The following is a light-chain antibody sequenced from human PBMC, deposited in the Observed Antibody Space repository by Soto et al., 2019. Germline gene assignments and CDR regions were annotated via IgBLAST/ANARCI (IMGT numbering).Light chain of an antibody. CDR2: DAS. CDR3: QQYNNFPFT. CDR1: QRLSSW. V-gene: IGKV1-5*01. J-gene: IGKJ4*01. Sequence: DIQMTQSPSTLSASVGARVTITCRASQRLSSWLAWYQKKPGKAPKLLIYDASSLERGVPSRFSGSGSGTEFTLTISSLQPDDFATYYCQQYNNFPFTFGGGTKVEIK.